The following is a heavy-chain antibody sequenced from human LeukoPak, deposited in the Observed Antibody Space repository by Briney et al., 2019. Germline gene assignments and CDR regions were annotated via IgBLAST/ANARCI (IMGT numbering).Heavy chain of an antibody. J-gene: IGHJ4*02. Sequence: PGGSLRLSCAASGFTFSSYSMNWVRQAPGKGLEWVSSISSSSSYIYYADSVKGRFTISRDNAKNSLYLQMNSLRAEDTAVFHCARHQSHIVVVTAYFDYWGQGTLATVSS. CDR1: GFTFSSYS. V-gene: IGHV3-21*01. CDR2: ISSSSSYI. CDR3: ARHQSHIVVVTAYFDY. D-gene: IGHD2-21*02.